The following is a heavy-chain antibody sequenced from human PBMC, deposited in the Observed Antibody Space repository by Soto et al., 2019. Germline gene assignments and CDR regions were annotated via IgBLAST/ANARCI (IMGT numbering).Heavy chain of an antibody. D-gene: IGHD7-27*01. CDR1: GGSISSYY. J-gene: IGHJ6*02. CDR2: IYYSGST. Sequence: QVQLQESGPGLVKPSETLSLTCTVSGGSISSYYWSWIRQPPGKGLEWIGYIYYSGSTNYNPSLKSRVTISVDTSKNQFSLKPSSVTAADTAVYYCARASNWGYYYGMDVWGQGTTVTVSS. V-gene: IGHV4-59*01. CDR3: ARASNWGYYYGMDV.